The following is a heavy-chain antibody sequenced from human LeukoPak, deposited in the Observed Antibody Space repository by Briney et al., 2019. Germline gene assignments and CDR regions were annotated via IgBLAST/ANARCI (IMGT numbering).Heavy chain of an antibody. CDR1: GYTFTGYY. Sequence: GASVKVSCKASGYTFTGYYMHWVRQAPGQGLEWMGRINPNSGGTNYAQKFQGRVTMTRDTSISTAYMELSRLRYDDTAVYYCARHLGGATSFDYWGQGTLVTVSS. CDR3: ARHLGGATSFDY. V-gene: IGHV1-2*06. CDR2: INPNSGGT. J-gene: IGHJ4*02. D-gene: IGHD3-16*01.